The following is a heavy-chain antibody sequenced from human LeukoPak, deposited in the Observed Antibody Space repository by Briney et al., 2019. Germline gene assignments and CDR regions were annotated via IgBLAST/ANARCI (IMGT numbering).Heavy chain of an antibody. D-gene: IGHD3-10*01. CDR1: GGSISSSSYY. V-gene: IGHV4-39*07. Sequence: PSETLSLTCTVSGGSISSSSYYWGWIRQPPGKGLEWIGSIYYSGSTYYNPSLKSRVTISVDTSKNQFSLKLSSVTAADTAVYYCARDNMDITMVRGVIRYFDYWGQGTLVTVSS. CDR3: ARDNMDITMVRGVIRYFDY. J-gene: IGHJ4*02. CDR2: IYYSGST.